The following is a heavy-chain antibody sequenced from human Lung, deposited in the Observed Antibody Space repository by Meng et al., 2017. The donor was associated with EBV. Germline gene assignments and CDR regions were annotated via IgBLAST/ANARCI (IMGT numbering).Heavy chain of an antibody. CDR3: ARDRKHYGERGWFDP. CDR2: IYYSGST. D-gene: IGHD4-17*01. CDR1: GGSISSGDYY. J-gene: IGHJ5*02. V-gene: IGHV4-30-4*01. Sequence: VQPPWPGPGLVPPSQTLSLTCTVSGGSISSGDYYWSWIRQPPGKGLEWIGYIYYSGSTYSNASLKSRVTISIDRSKNQFSLKLSSVTAADTAVYYCARDRKHYGERGWFDPWGQGTLVTVSS.